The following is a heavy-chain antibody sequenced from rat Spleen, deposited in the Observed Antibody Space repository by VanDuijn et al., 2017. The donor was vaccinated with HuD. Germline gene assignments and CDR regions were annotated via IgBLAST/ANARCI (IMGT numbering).Heavy chain of an antibody. CDR2: VTYDGSKT. CDR1: GFTFSNYD. J-gene: IGHJ2*01. D-gene: IGHD1-2*01. CDR3: ARPDYSRFDY. Sequence: EVQLVESGGGLVQPGRSMKLSCAASGFTFSNYDMAWVRQAPTKGLEWVASVTYDGSKTYYRDSVKGRFTISRDNAKITLYLQMDSLRSEDTATYYCARPDYSRFDYWGQGVMVTVSS. V-gene: IGHV5-25*01.